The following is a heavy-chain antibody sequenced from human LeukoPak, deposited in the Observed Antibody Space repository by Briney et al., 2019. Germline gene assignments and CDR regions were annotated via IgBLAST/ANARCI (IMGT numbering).Heavy chain of an antibody. Sequence: GGSLRLSCAASGFTISSYAMSWVRQPLGKGLEWVSAISGSGGSTYYADSVKGRFTISRDNSKNTLYLQMNSLRAEDTAVYYCASTVAGDFDYWGQGTLVTVSS. D-gene: IGHD6-19*01. J-gene: IGHJ4*02. CDR1: GFTISSYA. CDR2: ISGSGGST. V-gene: IGHV3-23*01. CDR3: ASTVAGDFDY.